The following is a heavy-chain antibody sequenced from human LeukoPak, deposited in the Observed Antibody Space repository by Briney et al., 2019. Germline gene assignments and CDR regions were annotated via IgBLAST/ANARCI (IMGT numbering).Heavy chain of an antibody. CDR3: ARGASGHARNYYYYYMDV. J-gene: IGHJ6*03. Sequence: GESLKISCKGSGYSFTSYWIGWVLQMPGKGLEWMGIIYPGDSDTRYSPSFQGQVTISADKSISTAYLQWSSLKASDTAMYYCARGASGHARNYYYYYMDVWGKGTTVTVSS. CDR2: IYPGDSDT. V-gene: IGHV5-51*01. D-gene: IGHD5-12*01. CDR1: GYSFTSYW.